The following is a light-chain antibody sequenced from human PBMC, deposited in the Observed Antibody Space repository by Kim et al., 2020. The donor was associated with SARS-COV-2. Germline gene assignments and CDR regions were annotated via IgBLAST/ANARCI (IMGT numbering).Light chain of an antibody. CDR1: RLRSYY. CDR3: NSRDSSGNQHVV. CDR2: GKN. J-gene: IGLJ2*01. Sequence: GQKGRRKGQGERLRSYYESWDKKKTGQAPVLVIYGKNNRPSGIPDRFSGSSSGNTASLTITGEQAEDEADYDCNSRDSSGNQHVVFGGGTQLTVL. V-gene: IGLV3-19*01.